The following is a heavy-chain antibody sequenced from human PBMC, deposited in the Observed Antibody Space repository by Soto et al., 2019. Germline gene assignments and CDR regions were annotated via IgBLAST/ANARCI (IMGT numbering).Heavy chain of an antibody. CDR2: ISPSGKYT. CDR3: AKGRPYFAY. J-gene: IGHJ4*02. Sequence: EVQLLESGGGLVQPGGSLRLSCAASGFTFRSSAMSWVRQAPGKGLQWVSAISPSGKYTYYSDSVKGRFAISSGNSTSTLYLHMSGLRAEAAAVYYCAKGRPYFAYWGLGTLVTVSS. CDR1: GFTFRSSA. V-gene: IGHV3-23*01.